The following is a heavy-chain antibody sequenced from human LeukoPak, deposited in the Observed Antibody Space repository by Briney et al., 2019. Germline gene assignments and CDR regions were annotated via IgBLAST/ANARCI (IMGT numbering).Heavy chain of an antibody. Sequence: GGSLRLSCTTSGFTFSDYAMSWVRQAPGKGLEWVAFIRSKTYAGTTEYAASVRGRFTFSRDDSKSLAYLQMNTLKTEDTAVYYCTRVYSEDWYEKYSDYWGQGTLVTVSS. CDR3: TRVYSEDWYEKYSDY. D-gene: IGHD1-26*01. J-gene: IGHJ4*02. CDR1: GFTFSDYA. CDR2: IRSKTYAGTT. V-gene: IGHV3-49*04.